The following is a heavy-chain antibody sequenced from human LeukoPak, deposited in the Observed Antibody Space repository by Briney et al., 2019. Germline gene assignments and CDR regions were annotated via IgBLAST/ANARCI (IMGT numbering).Heavy chain of an antibody. Sequence: PGGSLRLSCAASGFTFSSYGMHWVRQAPGKGLEWVAFIRYDGSNKYYADSVKGRFTISRDNSKNTLYLQMNSLRAEDTAVYYCAKTKPQWLVLHRGYYFDYWGQGTLVTVSS. CDR2: IRYDGSNK. V-gene: IGHV3-30*02. CDR1: GFTFSSYG. CDR3: AKTKPQWLVLHRGYYFDY. D-gene: IGHD6-19*01. J-gene: IGHJ4*02.